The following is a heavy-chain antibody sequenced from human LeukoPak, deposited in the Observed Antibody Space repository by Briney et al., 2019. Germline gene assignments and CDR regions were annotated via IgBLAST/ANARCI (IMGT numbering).Heavy chain of an antibody. V-gene: IGHV3-33*01. Sequence: GGSLRLSCAASGFTFNNYGMHWVRQAPGKGLEWVAVIWYDGTNKYYADSVKGRFTFSRDNSKQTLYLQMNSLRAEDTAVYYCARDMAGSANIVVVVAATGPGDAFDIWGQGTMVTVSS. CDR2: IWYDGTNK. D-gene: IGHD2-15*01. CDR1: GFTFNNYG. CDR3: ARDMAGSANIVVVVAATGPGDAFDI. J-gene: IGHJ3*02.